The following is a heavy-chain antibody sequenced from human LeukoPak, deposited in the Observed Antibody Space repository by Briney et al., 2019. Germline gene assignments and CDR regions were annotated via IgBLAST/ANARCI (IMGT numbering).Heavy chain of an antibody. CDR3: ARRGGYFDY. CDR2: IYYSGST. V-gene: IGHV4-59*01. D-gene: IGHD2-15*01. Sequence: SSETLSLTCTVSGGSISSYYWSWIRQPPGKGLEWIGYIYYSGSTNYNPSLKSRVTMSVDTSKNQFSLKLSSVTAADTAVYYCARRGGYFDYWGQGTLVTVSS. J-gene: IGHJ4*02. CDR1: GGSISSYY.